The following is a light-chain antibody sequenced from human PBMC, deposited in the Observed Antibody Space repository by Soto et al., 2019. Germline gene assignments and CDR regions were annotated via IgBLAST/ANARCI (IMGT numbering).Light chain of an antibody. CDR2: DVS. CDR1: SSDVGGYNY. CDR3: SSYTSSILYV. J-gene: IGLJ1*01. V-gene: IGLV2-14*01. Sequence: QSALTQPASVSGSPGQSITISCTGTSSDVGGYNYVSWYQQHPGKAPKLMIYDVSNRPSGVSNRFSGSKSGNTASLTISGLQAEDVADYYCSSYTSSILYVFGTGTKVTVL.